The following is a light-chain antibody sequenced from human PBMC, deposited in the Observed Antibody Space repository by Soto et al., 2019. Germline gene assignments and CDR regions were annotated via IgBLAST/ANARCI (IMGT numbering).Light chain of an antibody. CDR3: QQYGSSST. V-gene: IGKV3-15*01. CDR1: QSVTSN. CDR2: GAS. J-gene: IGKJ5*01. Sequence: VVLTQAPSTLPESTGARVPFSCRSSQSVTSNLAWYQHKPGQAPRLLIFGASTRATGIPARFSGSGSGTEFTLTINSLQSEDFAVYYCQQYGSSSTFGQGTRLEI.